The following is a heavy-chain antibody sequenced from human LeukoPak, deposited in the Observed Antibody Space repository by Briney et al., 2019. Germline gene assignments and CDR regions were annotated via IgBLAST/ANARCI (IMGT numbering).Heavy chain of an antibody. CDR1: GGSISSYY. V-gene: IGHV4-59*01. CDR3: ARDLGYCSGGSCYHNRFDP. J-gene: IGHJ5*02. CDR2: IYYSGST. D-gene: IGHD2-15*01. Sequence: SETLSLTCTVSGGSISSYYWSWIRQPPGKGLEWIGYIYYSGSTNYNPSLKSRVTISVDTSKNQFSLKLSSVTAADTAVYYCARDLGYCSGGSCYHNRFDPWGQGTLVTVSS.